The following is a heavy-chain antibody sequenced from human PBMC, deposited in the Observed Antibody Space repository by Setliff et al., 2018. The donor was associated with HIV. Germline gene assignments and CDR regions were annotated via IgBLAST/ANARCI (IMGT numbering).Heavy chain of an antibody. Sequence: GESLTISCKGSGYTFSNYYITWVRQVPGKGLEWMGRMNPADFYTDYSPSFQGHVTISVDKSIGTAYLEWSSLKASDTAMYYCARHTRGGSYYGGDYWGQGTLVTVSS. CDR1: GYTFSNYY. V-gene: IGHV5-10-1*01. D-gene: IGHD1-26*01. CDR2: MNPADFYT. CDR3: ARHTRGGSYYGGDY. J-gene: IGHJ4*02.